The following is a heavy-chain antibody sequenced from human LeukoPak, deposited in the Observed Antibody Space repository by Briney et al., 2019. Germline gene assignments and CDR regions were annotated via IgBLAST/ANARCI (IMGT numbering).Heavy chain of an antibody. CDR3: ARHVYNWNYGKSPFDY. D-gene: IGHD1-7*01. CDR1: GYSFTSYC. CDR2: IYPGDSDN. J-gene: IGHJ4*02. Sequence: GESLQISCNGSGYSFTSYCIGWVRQLPGKGLDWMGIIYPGDSDNRYSPSFLGEVTISSDKSISTAYLQWSSLKAADATMYYFARHVYNWNYGKSPFDYWGQGVLVTVSS. V-gene: IGHV5-51*01.